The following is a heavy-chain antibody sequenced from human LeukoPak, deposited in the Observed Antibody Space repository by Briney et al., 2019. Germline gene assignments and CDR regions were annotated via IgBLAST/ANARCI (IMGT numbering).Heavy chain of an antibody. D-gene: IGHD6-19*01. CDR2: IWYDGSIK. CDR3: AKEDHSSGRAGTFDI. V-gene: IGHV3-30*02. CDR1: GFTFNTYG. J-gene: IGHJ3*02. Sequence: GGSLRLSCAASGFTFNTYGMNWVRQAPGKGLEWVAVIWYDGSIKYYADSVKGRFTASRDNSKNSLYLQLNSLRPEDTAMYYCAKEDHSSGRAGTFDIWGQGTMVTVSS.